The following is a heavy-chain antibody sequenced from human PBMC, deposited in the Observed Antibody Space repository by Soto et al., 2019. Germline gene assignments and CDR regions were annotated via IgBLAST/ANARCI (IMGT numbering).Heavy chain of an antibody. CDR3: ARDIGFDYVN. Sequence: GESLKISCAVSGFNVMSYWMSWVRQAPGKGLEWVASVKEDGSELYYLHSVRGRFSISRDSAGNALHLTMNYLSAEDTGVYFCARDIGFDYVNWGQGIPVTVSS. D-gene: IGHD3-16*01. CDR1: GFNVMSYW. J-gene: IGHJ4*02. CDR2: VKEDGSEL. V-gene: IGHV3-7*01.